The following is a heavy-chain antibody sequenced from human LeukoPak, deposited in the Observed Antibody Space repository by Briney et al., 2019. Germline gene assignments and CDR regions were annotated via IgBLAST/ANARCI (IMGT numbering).Heavy chain of an antibody. CDR2: ISGSGGST. Sequence: PGGSLRLSCAASGFTFSSYAMSWVRQAPGKGLEWVSAISGSGGSTYYADSVKGRFTISRDNYKNTLYLQMNSLRAEDTAVYYCAKYRANDYHTRFDYGGQGTLVTVSS. CDR1: GFTFSSYA. CDR3: AKYRANDYHTRFDY. D-gene: IGHD4-11*01. V-gene: IGHV3-23*01. J-gene: IGHJ4*02.